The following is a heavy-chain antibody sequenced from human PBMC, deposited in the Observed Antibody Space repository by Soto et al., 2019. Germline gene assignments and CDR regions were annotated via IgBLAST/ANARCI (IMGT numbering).Heavy chain of an antibody. J-gene: IGHJ5*02. CDR1: GFTFRSFT. V-gene: IGHV3-21*01. Sequence: RLSCSASGFTFRSFTINWFRQAPVKGLEWVSTISSNSAYIYYTDALRGRFTISRDNAKNSLHLQMNSLRAEDTAVYYCTRDASRDSSARGWFDPWGPGTLVTVSS. CDR2: ISSNSAYI. D-gene: IGHD6-13*01. CDR3: TRDASRDSSARGWFDP.